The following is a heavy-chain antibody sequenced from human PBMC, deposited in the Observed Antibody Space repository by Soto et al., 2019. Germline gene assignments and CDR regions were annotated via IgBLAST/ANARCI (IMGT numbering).Heavy chain of an antibody. J-gene: IGHJ4*02. CDR3: AKLYWNPRYFDY. CDR1: GFTFSTVA. CDR2: ISDNGGNT. V-gene: IGHV3-23*01. D-gene: IGHD1-1*01. Sequence: GGSLRLSCVAAGFTFSTVAMTWVRQAPGKGLEWVSSISDNGGNTDYADSVRGRFTLSRDNSKNTLYLQMNHLKAEDTAVYYCAKLYWNPRYFDYWGQGARVTVSS.